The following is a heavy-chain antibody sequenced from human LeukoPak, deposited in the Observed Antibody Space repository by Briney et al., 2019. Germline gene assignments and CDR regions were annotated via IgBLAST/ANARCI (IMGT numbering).Heavy chain of an antibody. CDR3: ARVNRPFGGVIPASLFDY. J-gene: IGHJ4*02. CDR1: GYTFTSYY. CDR2: IIPIFGTA. D-gene: IGHD3-16*02. Sequence: ASVKVSWKASGYTFTSYYMHWVRQAPGQGLEWMGGIIPIFGTANYAQKFQGRVTITADESTSTAYMELSSLSSEDTAVYYCARVNRPFGGVIPASLFDYWGQGTLVTVSS. V-gene: IGHV1-69*13.